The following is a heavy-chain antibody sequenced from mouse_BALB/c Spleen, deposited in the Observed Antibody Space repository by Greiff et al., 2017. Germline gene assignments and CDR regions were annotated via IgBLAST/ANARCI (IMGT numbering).Heavy chain of an antibody. J-gene: IGHJ3*01. CDR3: ASFYYEVWFAY. D-gene: IGHD2-4*01. Sequence: QVTLKESGPGLVAPSQSLSITCTVSGFSLTSYGVHWVRQPPGKGLEWLGVIWAGGSTNYNSALMSRLSISKDNSKSQVFLKMNSLQTDDTAMYYCASFYYEVWFAYWGQGTLVTVSA. CDR2: IWAGGST. V-gene: IGHV2-9*02. CDR1: GFSLTSYG.